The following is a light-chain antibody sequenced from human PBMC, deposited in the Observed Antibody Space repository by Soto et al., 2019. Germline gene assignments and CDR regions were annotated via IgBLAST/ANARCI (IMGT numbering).Light chain of an antibody. CDR1: QSVSSSY. V-gene: IGKV3-20*01. CDR3: QQYGSSALT. CDR2: GTS. J-gene: IGKJ4*01. Sequence: EIVLTQSPGTLSLSPGERATLSCRASQSVSSSYLAWYQQKPGQPPRLLIYGTSSRAACIPDRFTGTGSGTDFTLTIYRLEPEDSAVYYCQQYGSSALTFGGGTKV.